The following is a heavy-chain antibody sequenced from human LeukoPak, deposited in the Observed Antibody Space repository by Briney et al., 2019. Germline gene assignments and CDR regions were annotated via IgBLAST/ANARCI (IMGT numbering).Heavy chain of an antibody. J-gene: IGHJ4*02. Sequence: GGSLRLSCAASGFTFSSYAMHWVRQAPGKGLEWVAVISYDGSNKYYADSVKGRFTISRGNSKNTLYLQMNSLRAEDTAVYYCARIFRPYEFGEGGSFDYWGQGTLVTVSS. CDR2: ISYDGSNK. V-gene: IGHV3-30*14. D-gene: IGHD3-10*01. CDR1: GFTFSSYA. CDR3: ARIFRPYEFGEGGSFDY.